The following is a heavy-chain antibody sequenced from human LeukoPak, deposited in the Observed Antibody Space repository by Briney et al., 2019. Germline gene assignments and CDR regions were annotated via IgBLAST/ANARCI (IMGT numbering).Heavy chain of an antibody. CDR1: GYTLTELS. D-gene: IGHD4-17*01. Sequence: ASVKVSCKVSGYTLTELSMHWVRQAPGKGLEWMGGFDPEDGETIYAQKFQGRVTMTEDTSTDTAYMELSSLRSEDTAVYYCATASYGDYDKGRDYWGQGTLVTVSS. V-gene: IGHV1-24*01. J-gene: IGHJ4*02. CDR2: FDPEDGET. CDR3: ATASYGDYDKGRDY.